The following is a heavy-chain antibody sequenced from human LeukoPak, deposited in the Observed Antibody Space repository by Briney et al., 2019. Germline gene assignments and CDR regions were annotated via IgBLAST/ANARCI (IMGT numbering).Heavy chain of an antibody. V-gene: IGHV3-23*01. Sequence: GGSLRLSCAASGFTVSSNYMSWVRQAPGKGLEWVSAISGSGGSTYYADSVKGRFTISRDNSKNTLYLQMNSLRAEDTAVYYCAKIPLGKAMVRWFDYWGQGTLVTVSS. J-gene: IGHJ4*02. CDR3: AKIPLGKAMVRWFDY. CDR1: GFTVSSNY. D-gene: IGHD5-18*01. CDR2: ISGSGGST.